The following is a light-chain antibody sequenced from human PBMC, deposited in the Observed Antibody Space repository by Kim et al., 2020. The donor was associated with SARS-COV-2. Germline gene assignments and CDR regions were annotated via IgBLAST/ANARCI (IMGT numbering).Light chain of an antibody. Sequence: SPGQTAIITCSGDKLGDKYACLYQQKPGQSPVLVIYQDSKRPSGIPERFSGSNSGNTATLTISGTQAMDEADYYCQAWDSSTAVVFGGGTQLTVL. CDR1: KLGDKY. V-gene: IGLV3-1*01. J-gene: IGLJ2*01. CDR2: QDS. CDR3: QAWDSSTAVV.